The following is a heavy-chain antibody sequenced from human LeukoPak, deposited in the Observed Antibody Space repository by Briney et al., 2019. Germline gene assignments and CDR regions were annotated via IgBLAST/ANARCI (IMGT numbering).Heavy chain of an antibody. CDR2: INHSGST. D-gene: IGHD3-16*02. V-gene: IGHV4-34*01. J-gene: IGHJ4*02. Sequence: SETLSLTCAVYGGSFSGYYWSWIRQPPGKGLEWIGEINHSGSTNYNPALKSRVTISVATSKNQFSLKLSSVTAADTAVYYCVGAPLLLRLGELSFDYWGQGPLVTVSS. CDR1: GGSFSGYY. CDR3: VGAPLLLRLGELSFDY.